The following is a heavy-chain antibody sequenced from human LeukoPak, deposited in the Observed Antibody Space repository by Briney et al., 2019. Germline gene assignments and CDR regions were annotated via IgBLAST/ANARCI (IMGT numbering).Heavy chain of an antibody. CDR1: GGSISGTYY. CDR3: ARRWVYDKRAFDA. V-gene: IGHV4-59*08. J-gene: IGHJ3*01. Sequence: SETLSLTCTVSGGSISGTYYWSWIRQPPGKGLEWIGYIYYTGTTDSNPSLKSRVTISLDTSKNQFSLNLSSVTAADTAVYYCARRWVYDKRAFDAWGQGAMVTVSS. CDR2: IYYTGTT. D-gene: IGHD3-16*01.